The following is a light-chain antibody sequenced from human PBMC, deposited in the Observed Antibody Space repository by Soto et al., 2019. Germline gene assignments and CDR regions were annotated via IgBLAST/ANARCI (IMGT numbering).Light chain of an antibody. J-gene: IGKJ4*01. CDR2: DAS. Sequence: EIVLTQSPATLSLSPGDRATLSCRASQSVSSYLAWYQQKPGQAPRLLIYDASSRATGIPARFSGSGSGTDFTLTITSPEPEDFAVYYCQQRSNWPSTFGGGTKVEIK. CDR1: QSVSSY. V-gene: IGKV3-11*01. CDR3: QQRSNWPST.